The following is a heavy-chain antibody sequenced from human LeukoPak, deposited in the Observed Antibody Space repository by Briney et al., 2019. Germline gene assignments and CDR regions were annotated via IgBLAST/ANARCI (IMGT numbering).Heavy chain of an antibody. V-gene: IGHV3-30-3*01. D-gene: IGHD6-13*01. Sequence: GRSLRLSCAASGFTFSSYAMPWVRQAPGKGLEWVAVISYDGSNKYYADSVKGRFTISRDNSKNTLYLQMNSLRAEDTAVYYCARESIAAAGSSSAFDIWGQGTMVTVSS. CDR1: GFTFSSYA. J-gene: IGHJ3*02. CDR3: ARESIAAAGSSSAFDI. CDR2: ISYDGSNK.